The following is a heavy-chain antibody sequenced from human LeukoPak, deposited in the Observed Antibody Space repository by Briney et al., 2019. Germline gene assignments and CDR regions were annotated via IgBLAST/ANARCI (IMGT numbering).Heavy chain of an antibody. D-gene: IGHD2-2*01. Sequence: PSETLSLTCTVSGGSISSYYWSWIRQPPGKGLEWIGYIYYSGSTNYNPSLKSRVTISVDTSKNQFSLRLSSVTAADTAVYYCAQQRGYCSSTSCHGYWFDPWGQGTLVTVSS. CDR3: AQQRGYCSSTSCHGYWFDP. V-gene: IGHV4-59*08. J-gene: IGHJ5*02. CDR1: GGSISSYY. CDR2: IYYSGST.